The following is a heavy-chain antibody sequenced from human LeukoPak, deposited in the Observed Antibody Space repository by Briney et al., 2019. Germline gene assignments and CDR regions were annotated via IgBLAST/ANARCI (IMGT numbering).Heavy chain of an antibody. V-gene: IGHV3-30*01. CDR3: AREYYDILTGYYVNWFDP. CDR1: GFTFSSYA. J-gene: IGHJ5*02. CDR2: ISYDGSNK. D-gene: IGHD3-9*01. Sequence: PGGSLRLSCAASGFTFSSYAMHWVRQAPGKGLEWVAVISYDGSNKYYADSVKGRFTISRGNSKNTLYLQMNSLRAEDTAVYYCAREYYDILTGYYVNWFDPWGQGTLVTVSS.